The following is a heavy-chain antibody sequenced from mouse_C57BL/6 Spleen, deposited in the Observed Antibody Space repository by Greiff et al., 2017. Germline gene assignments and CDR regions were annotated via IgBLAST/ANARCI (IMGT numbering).Heavy chain of an antibody. Sequence: VQLQQSGPELVKPGASVKISCKASGYSFTGYYMHWVKQSHGNILDWIGYIYPYNGVSSYNQKFKGKATLTVDKSSSTAYMELRSLTSEDSAVYYCARETACYSNYGAMDYWGQGTSVTVSS. V-gene: IGHV1-31*01. CDR3: ARETACYSNYGAMDY. D-gene: IGHD2-5*01. J-gene: IGHJ4*01. CDR1: GYSFTGYY. CDR2: IYPYNGVS.